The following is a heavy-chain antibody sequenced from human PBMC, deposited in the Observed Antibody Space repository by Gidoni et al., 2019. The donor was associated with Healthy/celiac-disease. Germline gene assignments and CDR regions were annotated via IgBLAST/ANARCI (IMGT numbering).Heavy chain of an antibody. CDR2: ISGSGGST. CDR1: GFPFSSYA. J-gene: IGHJ5*02. CDR3: AKSTIFGVVTRPWFDP. Sequence: EVQLLESGGGLVQPGGSLRLSCAASGFPFSSYAMSWVRQAPGKGLEWVSAISGSGGSTYYADSVKGRFTISRDNSKNTLYLQMNSLRAEDTAVYYCAKSTIFGVVTRPWFDPWGQGTLVTVSS. D-gene: IGHD3-3*02. V-gene: IGHV3-23*01.